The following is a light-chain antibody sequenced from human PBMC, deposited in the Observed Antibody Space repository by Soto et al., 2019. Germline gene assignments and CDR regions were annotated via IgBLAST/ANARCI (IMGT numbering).Light chain of an antibody. CDR1: SSNIGSNY. J-gene: IGLJ3*02. V-gene: IGLV1-47*01. CDR2: RNN. Sequence: QYVLTQPPSASGTPGQRVTISCSGSSSNIGSNYVYWYQQLPGTAPKLLIYRNNQRPSGVPDRFPGSKSGTSASLAISGLRSEDEADYYCAAWDDSLSGWVLGGGTKLTVL. CDR3: AAWDDSLSGWV.